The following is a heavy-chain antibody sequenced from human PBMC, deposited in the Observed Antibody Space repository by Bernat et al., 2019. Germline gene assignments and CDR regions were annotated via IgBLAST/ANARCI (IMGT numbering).Heavy chain of an antibody. Sequence: QVQLQQWGAGLLKPSETLSLTCAVYGGSFSGYYWSWIRQPPGKGLEWIGEINHSGSTNYNPSLKSRVTISVDTSKNQFSLKLSSVTAADTAVYYCAREWAIRLLYYYYMDVWGKGTTVTVSS. D-gene: IGHD1-26*01. V-gene: IGHV4-34*01. J-gene: IGHJ6*03. CDR2: INHSGST. CDR3: AREWAIRLLYYYYMDV. CDR1: GGSFSGYY.